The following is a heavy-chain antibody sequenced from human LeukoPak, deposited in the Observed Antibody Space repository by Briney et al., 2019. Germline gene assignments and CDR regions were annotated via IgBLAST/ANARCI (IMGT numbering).Heavy chain of an antibody. Sequence: GGSLRLSCTVSGFTVSSNSMSWVRQAPGKGLEWVSVIYKNAITYYADTVKGRFTISRDNSKNTLYLQMNSPRADDTAVYYCARSLRVRGVPDYMDVWGKGTTVTISS. CDR2: IYKNAIT. CDR3: ARSLRVRGVPDYMDV. J-gene: IGHJ6*03. V-gene: IGHV3-53*01. D-gene: IGHD3-10*01. CDR1: GFTVSSNS.